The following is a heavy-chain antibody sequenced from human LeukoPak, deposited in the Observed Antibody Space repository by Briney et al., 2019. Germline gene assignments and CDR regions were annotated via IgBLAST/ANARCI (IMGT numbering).Heavy chain of an antibody. D-gene: IGHD6-13*01. J-gene: IGHJ3*02. CDR2: ISNSGSYI. V-gene: IGHV3-21*01. CDR1: GFTFSSYS. Sequence: GGSLRLSCAASGFTFSSYSVTWVRQAPGKGLEWVSSISNSGSYIYYADSVKGRFTISRDNAKNSLYLQMDRLRSEDTAVYFCARDPFYTSWYGAFDIWGQGTMVTVSS. CDR3: ARDPFYTSWYGAFDI.